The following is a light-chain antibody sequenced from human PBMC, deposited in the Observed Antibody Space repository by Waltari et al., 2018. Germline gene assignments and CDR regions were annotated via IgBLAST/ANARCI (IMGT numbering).Light chain of an antibody. CDR1: QSVSSN. V-gene: IGKV3-15*01. CDR2: DAS. J-gene: IGKJ5*01. Sequence: EIVMTQSPATLSVSPGETATLSCRASQSVSSNVAWYQKKPGQAPRLLIYDASTRATSIPAKFRGSGSWTEFNLTISSLQSEDFAVYYCQQYNRWPPITFGHGTRLEIK. CDR3: QQYNRWPPIT.